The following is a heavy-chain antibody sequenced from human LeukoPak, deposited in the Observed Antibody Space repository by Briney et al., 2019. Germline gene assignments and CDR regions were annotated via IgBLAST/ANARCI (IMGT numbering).Heavy chain of an antibody. J-gene: IGHJ4*02. CDR2: ISYDGSNK. Sequence: GRSLRLSCAASGFTFSSSAMHWVRQAPGKGLEWVAVISYDGSNKYYADSVKGRFTISRDNSKNTLYLQMNSLRAGDTAVYYCARDSRYDFWSGFDYWGQGTLVTVSS. D-gene: IGHD3-3*01. CDR3: ARDSRYDFWSGFDY. V-gene: IGHV3-30-3*01. CDR1: GFTFSSSA.